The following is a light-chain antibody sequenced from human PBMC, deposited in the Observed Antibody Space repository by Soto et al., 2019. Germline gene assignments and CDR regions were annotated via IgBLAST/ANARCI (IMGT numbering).Light chain of an antibody. Sequence: QFVLTQPPSVSGAPGQRVTIACTGSGSNIGAGYDVHWYQQLPGTAPKLLIYDNTNRPSGVPDRFSGSKSGTSASLAITGLQAEDEADYYCQSYDRSLSGSRVFGTGTTVTVL. CDR3: QSYDRSLSGSRV. J-gene: IGLJ1*01. V-gene: IGLV1-40*01. CDR1: GSNIGAGYD. CDR2: DNT.